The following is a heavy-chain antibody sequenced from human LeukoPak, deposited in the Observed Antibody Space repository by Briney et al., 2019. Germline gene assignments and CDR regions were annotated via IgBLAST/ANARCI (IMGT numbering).Heavy chain of an antibody. CDR3: AGYYGSGSFDQ. J-gene: IGHJ4*02. D-gene: IGHD3-10*01. CDR2: MYHSGTA. Sequence: PSETLSLTCTVSGYSISSGYYWGWIRQPPGKGPEWIGNMYHSGTAHYNPSLKSRVTISIDTSKNQFSLRLSSVTAADTAVYYCAGYYGSGSFDQWGQGTLVTVSS. CDR1: GYSISSGYY. V-gene: IGHV4-38-2*02.